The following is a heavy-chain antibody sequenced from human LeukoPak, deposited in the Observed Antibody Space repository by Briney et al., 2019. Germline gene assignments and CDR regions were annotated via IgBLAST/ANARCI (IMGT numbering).Heavy chain of an antibody. CDR2: IKPKTDGETT. D-gene: IGHD2-21*01. CDR3: ITPLPYSAQ. CDR1: DGSINSYY. Sequence: ETLSLTCSVSDGSINSYYWNWVRQAPGKGLEWVGRIKPKTDGETTEYAAPVKDRFSISRDDSKSMMYLQMNSLKTEDTAVYYCITPLPYSAQGGQGTLVTVSS. J-gene: IGHJ4*02. V-gene: IGHV3-15*07.